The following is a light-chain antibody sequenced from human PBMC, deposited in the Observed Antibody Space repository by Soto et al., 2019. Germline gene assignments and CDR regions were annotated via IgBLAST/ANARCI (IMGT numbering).Light chain of an antibody. Sequence: EIVMTQSPATLSVSPGERATLSCRASQSVSSNLAWYQKKPGQPPRLLIFGTSSRATGIPARFSGGGSGTEFPLTLSSRLSEDFAVYYCQQYDNWPSFGQGTKVEIK. J-gene: IGKJ1*01. CDR3: QQYDNWPS. V-gene: IGKV3-15*01. CDR1: QSVSSN. CDR2: GTS.